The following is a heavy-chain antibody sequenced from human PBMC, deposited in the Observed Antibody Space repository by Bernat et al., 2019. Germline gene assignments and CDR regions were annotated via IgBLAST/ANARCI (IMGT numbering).Heavy chain of an antibody. V-gene: IGHV4-39*01. J-gene: IGHJ4*02. D-gene: IGHD6-6*01. CDR1: GGSISSSSYY. Sequence: QLQLQESGPGLVKPSETLSLTCTVSGGSISSSSYYWGWIRQPPGKGLEWIGSIYYSGSTYYNPPLKSRVTISVDTSKNQFSLKLSSVTAADTAVYYCARVGSSARSFDRGYFDYWGQGTLVTVSS. CDR3: ARVGSSARSFDRGYFDY. CDR2: IYYSGST.